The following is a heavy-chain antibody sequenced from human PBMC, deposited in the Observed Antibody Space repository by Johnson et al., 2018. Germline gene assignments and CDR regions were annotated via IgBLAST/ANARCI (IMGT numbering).Heavy chain of an antibody. V-gene: IGHV3-33*06. CDR2: IWYEGSNK. CDR1: GFTFSSSG. D-gene: IGHD3-3*01. CDR3: AKDGVLKQRDAFDI. Sequence: QVQLQESGGGVVQPGRSLRLSCAASGFTFSSSGMHWVRQAPGTGLEWVAVIWYEGSNKYYADSVKGRFTISRDNSKNTLYLQMNSLRAEDTAVYYCAKDGVLKQRDAFDIWGQGTMVTVSS. J-gene: IGHJ3*02.